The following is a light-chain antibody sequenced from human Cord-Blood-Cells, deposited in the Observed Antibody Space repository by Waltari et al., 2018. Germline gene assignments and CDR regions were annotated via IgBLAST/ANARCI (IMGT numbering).Light chain of an antibody. CDR3: QQYYSTPYT. Sequence: DIVMTQSPDSLAVSLGERATSNCKSSQSVLYSSNNKNYLAWYLQKPGQPPKLLIYWASTWESGVPDRFSGSGSGTDFTLTISSLQAEDVAVYYCQQYYSTPYTFGQGTKLEIK. CDR2: WAS. V-gene: IGKV4-1*01. CDR1: QSVLYSSNNKNY. J-gene: IGKJ2*01.